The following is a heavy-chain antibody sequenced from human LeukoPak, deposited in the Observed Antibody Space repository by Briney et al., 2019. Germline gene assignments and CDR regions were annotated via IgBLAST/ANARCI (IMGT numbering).Heavy chain of an antibody. V-gene: IGHV1-2*06. Sequence: GASVKVSCKASGYTFTGYCMHWVRQAPGQGLEWMGRINPNSGGTNYAQKFQGRVTMTRDTSISTAYMELSRLRSDDTAVYYCARTYCYSTLYYFDYWGQGTLVTVSS. J-gene: IGHJ4*02. CDR2: INPNSGGT. CDR3: ARTYCYSTLYYFDY. D-gene: IGHD2-2*02. CDR1: GYTFTGYC.